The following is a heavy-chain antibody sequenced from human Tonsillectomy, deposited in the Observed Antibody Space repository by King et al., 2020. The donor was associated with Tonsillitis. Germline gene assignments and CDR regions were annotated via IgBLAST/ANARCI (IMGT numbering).Heavy chain of an antibody. CDR3: ARGRGYSGYNPF. D-gene: IGHD5-12*01. J-gene: IGHJ4*02. CDR1: GVTFSSYW. CDR2: RKQDGREK. V-gene: IGHV3-7*01. Sequence: VQLVESGGGLVQPGGSLRLSCAASGVTFSSYWRSWVRQAPRRGLEWWANRKQDGREKNYVDSVNGRFTISRDNAKNSLYLQMNSLRAEDTAVYYCARGRGYSGYNPFWGQGTLVTVSS.